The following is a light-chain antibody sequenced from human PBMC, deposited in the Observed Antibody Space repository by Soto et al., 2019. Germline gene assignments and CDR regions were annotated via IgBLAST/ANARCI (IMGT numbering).Light chain of an antibody. Sequence: EIVLTQSPGTLSLSPGERATLSCRASQSVSSSFLAWYQQKPGQAPRLLIYGASSRATGIPDRFSGSGSGTDFTLTISGLEPEDFAVXYCQQYGSSPWTFGQGTKVEIK. CDR3: QQYGSSPWT. V-gene: IGKV3-20*01. J-gene: IGKJ1*01. CDR2: GAS. CDR1: QSVSSSF.